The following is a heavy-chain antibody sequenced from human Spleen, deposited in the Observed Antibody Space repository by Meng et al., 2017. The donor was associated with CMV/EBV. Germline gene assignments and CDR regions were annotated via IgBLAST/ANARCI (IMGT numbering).Heavy chain of an antibody. J-gene: IGHJ5*02. Sequence: SETLSLTCTVSGDTIRNGGNYWSWFRQHPGKGLEWIGHIYSSGTTYYNPSLKSRVTISIDTSKTQFSLNLSSVTVADTAVYYCARGYPWHPGSWGQGTLVTVSS. CDR1: GDTIRNGGNY. D-gene: IGHD1-14*01. CDR2: IYSSGTT. V-gene: IGHV4-31*03. CDR3: ARGYPWHPGS.